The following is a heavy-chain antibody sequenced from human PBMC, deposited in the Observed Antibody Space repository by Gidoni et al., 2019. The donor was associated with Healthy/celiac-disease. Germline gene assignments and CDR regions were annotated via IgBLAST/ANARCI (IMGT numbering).Heavy chain of an antibody. J-gene: IGHJ4*02. CDR1: AYSRSRGYY. V-gene: IGHV4-38-2*02. CDR2: IYHSGST. D-gene: IGHD4-17*01. CDR3: AREHQGGDPDY. Sequence: QLQLQEAVPGLVKPSAPLSLTCAVSAYSRSRGYYWCWIRQPPGKGLAWIGSIYHSGSTYYNPSIKSRVTISVNTSKNQFSLKLSSVTAADTAVYYCAREHQGGDPDYWGQGTLVTVSS.